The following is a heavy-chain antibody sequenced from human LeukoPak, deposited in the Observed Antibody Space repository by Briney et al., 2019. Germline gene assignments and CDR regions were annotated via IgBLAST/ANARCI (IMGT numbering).Heavy chain of an antibody. CDR3: AKGYCGGDCYYQDAFDI. V-gene: IGHV3-9*01. D-gene: IGHD2-21*02. CDR1: GFTFDDYA. Sequence: PGGSLRLSCAASGFTFDDYAMHWVRQAPGKGLEWVSGISWNSGSIGYADSVKGRFTISRDNAKNSLYLQMNSLRAEDTALYYCAKGYCGGDCYYQDAFDIWGQGTMVTVSS. J-gene: IGHJ3*02. CDR2: ISWNSGSI.